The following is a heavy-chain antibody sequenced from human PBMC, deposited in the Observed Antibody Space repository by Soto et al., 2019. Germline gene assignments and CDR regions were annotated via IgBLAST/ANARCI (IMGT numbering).Heavy chain of an antibody. CDR2: ISWNSGSI. Sequence: EVQLVESGGGLVQPGRSLRLSCAASGFTFDDYAMHWVRQAPGKGLEWVSGISWNSGSIGYADSGKGRFTISRDNAKNSLYLQMNSLRAEDTALYYCATQPGNYYDSSGYYEDWGQGTLVTVSS. J-gene: IGHJ4*02. CDR1: GFTFDDYA. D-gene: IGHD3-22*01. V-gene: IGHV3-9*01. CDR3: ATQPGNYYDSSGYYED.